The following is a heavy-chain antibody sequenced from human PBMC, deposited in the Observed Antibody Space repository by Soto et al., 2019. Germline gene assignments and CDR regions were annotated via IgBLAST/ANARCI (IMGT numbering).Heavy chain of an antibody. V-gene: IGHV4-34*01. CDR3: ARTGTGITGTTVPYYYYGMDV. D-gene: IGHD1-20*01. CDR2: INHSGST. J-gene: IGHJ6*02. Sequence: SETLSLTCAVYGGSFSGYYWSWIRQPPGKGLEWIGEINHSGSTNYNPSLKSRVTISVDTSKNQFSLKLSSVTAADTAVYYCARTGTGITGTTVPYYYYGMDVWGQGTTVTV. CDR1: GGSFSGYY.